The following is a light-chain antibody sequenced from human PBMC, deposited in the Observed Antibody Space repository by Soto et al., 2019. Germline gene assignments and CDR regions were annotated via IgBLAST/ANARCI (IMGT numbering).Light chain of an antibody. Sequence: DIVMTQSPDSLAVSLGERATINCKSSQSVLYSINNKSYLAWFQQKPGQPPNLLIYWASIRESGVPDRFSGSGSGTDFTLTISGLQAEDVAVYYCQQYYSSPFAFGGGTKVEIK. CDR2: WAS. CDR1: QSVLYSINNKSY. J-gene: IGKJ4*01. CDR3: QQYYSSPFA. V-gene: IGKV4-1*01.